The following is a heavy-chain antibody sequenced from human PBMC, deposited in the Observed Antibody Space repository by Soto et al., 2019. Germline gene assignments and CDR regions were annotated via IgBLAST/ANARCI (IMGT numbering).Heavy chain of an antibody. Sequence: GGSLRLSCAASGFSFTTYAMHWVRQAPGEGLEWVAVISDDGSIKYYADSVKGRFTISRDNSKNTVYLQMNSLRGDDTALYYCAGAIETAMDPCDYWGQGALVTVSS. V-gene: IGHV3-30-3*01. CDR3: AGAIETAMDPCDY. D-gene: IGHD5-18*01. J-gene: IGHJ4*02. CDR1: GFSFTTYA. CDR2: ISDDGSIK.